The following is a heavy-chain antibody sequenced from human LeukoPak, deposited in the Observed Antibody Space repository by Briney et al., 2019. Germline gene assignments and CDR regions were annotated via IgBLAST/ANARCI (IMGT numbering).Heavy chain of an antibody. CDR1: GFTFKNYW. CDR3: ARDRGGAESHGFDAFDL. J-gene: IGHJ3*01. Sequence: GGSLRLLCAPSGFTFKNYWMNWVRQAPGKGLEWVANIKQDGSEKHYVDSVNGRFTISRDNAKNSLYLQMNSLRVDDTAVYYCARDRGGAESHGFDAFDLWGQGTIGTVSS. D-gene: IGHD2-15*01. CDR2: IKQDGSEK. V-gene: IGHV3-7*01.